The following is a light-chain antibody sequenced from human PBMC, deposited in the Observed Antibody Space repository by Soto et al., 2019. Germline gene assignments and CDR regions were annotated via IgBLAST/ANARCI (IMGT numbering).Light chain of an antibody. CDR1: QSVSSY. J-gene: IGKJ5*01. Sequence: EMVLTQSPATLSLSPGERATLSCRAGQSVSSYLAWYQQKPGQAPRLLIYDASNRATGIPARFSGSGSGTDFTLTISSLEPEDFAVYYCQQRSNWPPITFGQGTRLEIK. V-gene: IGKV3-11*01. CDR3: QQRSNWPPIT. CDR2: DAS.